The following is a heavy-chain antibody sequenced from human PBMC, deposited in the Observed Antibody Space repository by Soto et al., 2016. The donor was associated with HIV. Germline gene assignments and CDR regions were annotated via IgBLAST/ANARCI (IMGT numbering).Heavy chain of an antibody. CDR1: GGSFSDYY. CDR2: INPSGSA. CDR3: ARRFDYYDSSTYYYERAFDI. Sequence: QVQLQQWGAGLLKPSETLSLTCAVYGGSFSDYYWSWIRQPPEKGLEWIGEINPSGSAKHNPFLKSRLSISVDTSKNQVSLKLSSVTAADTAVYYCARRFDYYDSSTYYYERAFDIWAKGQWSPSLQ. J-gene: IGHJ3*02. D-gene: IGHD3-22*01. V-gene: IGHV4-34*02.